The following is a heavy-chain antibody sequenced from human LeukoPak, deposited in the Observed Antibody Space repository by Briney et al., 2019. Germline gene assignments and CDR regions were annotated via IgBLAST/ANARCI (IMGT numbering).Heavy chain of an antibody. CDR3: PRAPRYRGSHCGSTSCSQLYFDY. CDR2: INPNSGGT. J-gene: IGHJ4*02. Sequence: ASVKVSCKVSGYTFTGYYMHWVRQAPGQGLEWMGWINPNSGGTNYAQKFQGRVTMTRDTPISTAYMELSRLRSDDTAVYYCPRAPRYRGSHCGSTSCSQLYFDYWGQGTLVTVSS. V-gene: IGHV1-2*02. D-gene: IGHD2-2*01. CDR1: GYTFTGYY.